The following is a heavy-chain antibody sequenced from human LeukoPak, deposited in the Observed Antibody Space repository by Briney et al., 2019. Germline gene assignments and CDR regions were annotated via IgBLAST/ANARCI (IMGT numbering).Heavy chain of an antibody. V-gene: IGHV3-7*03. J-gene: IGHJ4*02. Sequence: GGSLRHSCAASGFTFSSYWMSWVRQAPGKGLEWVANIKQDGSEKYYVDSVKGRFTISRDNAKNSLYLQMNSLRAEDTAVYYCARVDTAMVIDYWGQGTLVTVSS. CDR3: ARVDTAMVIDY. D-gene: IGHD5-18*01. CDR1: GFTFSSYW. CDR2: IKQDGSEK.